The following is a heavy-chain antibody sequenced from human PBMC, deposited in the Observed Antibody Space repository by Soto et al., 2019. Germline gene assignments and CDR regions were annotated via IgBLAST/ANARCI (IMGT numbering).Heavy chain of an antibody. D-gene: IGHD6-19*01. CDR3: ATNELGYSSGWYIDAFDI. CDR1: GGSISSYY. CDR2: IYYSGST. Sequence: SETLSLTCTVSGGSISSYYWSWIRQPPGKGLEWIGYIYYSGSTNYNPSLKSRVTISVDTSKNQFSLKLSSVTAADTAVYYCATNELGYSSGWYIDAFDIWGQGTMVTVSS. J-gene: IGHJ3*02. V-gene: IGHV4-59*01.